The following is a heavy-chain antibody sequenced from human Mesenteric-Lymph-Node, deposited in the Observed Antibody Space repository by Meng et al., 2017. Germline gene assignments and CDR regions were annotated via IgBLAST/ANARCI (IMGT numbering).Heavy chain of an antibody. CDR1: GGSISSSGDY. Sequence: SETLSLTCTVSGGSISSSGDYWGWIRQSPGKGLEWIATTYYGGNTFYNVSLKSRVTISLDMSKNQFSLKLSSVTAADTAVYYCARGSRGYSYGWGQGTLVTVSS. CDR3: ARGSRGYSYG. D-gene: IGHD5-18*01. CDR2: TYYGGNT. J-gene: IGHJ4*02. V-gene: IGHV4-39*07.